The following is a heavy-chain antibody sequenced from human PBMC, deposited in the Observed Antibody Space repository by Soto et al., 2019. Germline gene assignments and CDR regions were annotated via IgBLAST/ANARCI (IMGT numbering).Heavy chain of an antibody. V-gene: IGHV1-69*01. J-gene: IGHJ4*02. CDR3: ARDTPDRISWYGPFGY. CDR2: VIPLFGTA. Sequence: QVQLVQSGAEVKKPGSSVKVSCKASGGTFSSYAISWVRQAPGQGLEWMGGVIPLFGTANYAQEFQGRVTITADETTSTAYMELSSLRSEDTAVYYCARDTPDRISWYGPFGYWGQGTLVTVSS. D-gene: IGHD6-13*01. CDR1: GGTFSSYA.